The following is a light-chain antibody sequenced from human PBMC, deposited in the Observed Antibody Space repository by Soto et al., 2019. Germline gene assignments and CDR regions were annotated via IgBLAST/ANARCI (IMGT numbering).Light chain of an antibody. CDR3: QQYGSSFT. CDR1: QSVSSNY. Sequence: EIVLTQSPGTLSLSPGERATLSCRASQSVSSNYLAGYQHKPGQAPRLLIYGASSRATGIPDRFSGSGSGTDFTLNISRLEPEDFAVYYCQQYGSSFTFGPGTKVEI. J-gene: IGKJ3*01. CDR2: GAS. V-gene: IGKV3-20*01.